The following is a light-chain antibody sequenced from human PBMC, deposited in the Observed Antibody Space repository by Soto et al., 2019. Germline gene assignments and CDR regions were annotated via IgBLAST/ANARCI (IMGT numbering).Light chain of an antibody. CDR2: DAS. J-gene: IGKJ4*01. CDR3: QQRSNWPPLT. CDR1: QSVSSY. Sequence: EIVLTQSPATLSLSPGERATLSCRASQSVSSYLAWYQQKPGQAPRLLIYDASNRATGIPARFSGSESGTDFPLTISSLEPEDFAVYYCQQRSNWPPLTFGGGTKVVIK. V-gene: IGKV3-11*01.